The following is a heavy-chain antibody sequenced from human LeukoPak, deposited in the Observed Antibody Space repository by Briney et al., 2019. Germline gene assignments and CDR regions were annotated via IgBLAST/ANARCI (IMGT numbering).Heavy chain of an antibody. J-gene: IGHJ3*02. Sequence: GGSLRLSCAASGFTFSSYSMNWVRQAPGKGLEWVSYISSSSSTIYYADSVKGRFTISRDNAKNSLYLQMNSLRDEDTAVYYCAKGYSSGWGAFDIWGQGTMVTVSS. CDR2: ISSSSSTI. CDR1: GFTFSSYS. V-gene: IGHV3-48*02. D-gene: IGHD6-19*01. CDR3: AKGYSSGWGAFDI.